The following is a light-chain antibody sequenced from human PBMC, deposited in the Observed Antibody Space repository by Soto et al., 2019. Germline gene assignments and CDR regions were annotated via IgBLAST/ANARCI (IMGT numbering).Light chain of an antibody. CDR2: LGS. CDR3: MQALQTSFT. Sequence: DIVMTQSPLSLPVTPGEPAYISCRSSQSLLHSNGYKYLDWYLQKPGQSPQLLIYLGSNRASGVPDRFSGSGSGTDFTLKISRVEAEDVGVYYCMQALQTSFTFGPGTKVDI. J-gene: IGKJ3*01. CDR1: QSLLHSNGYKY. V-gene: IGKV2-28*01.